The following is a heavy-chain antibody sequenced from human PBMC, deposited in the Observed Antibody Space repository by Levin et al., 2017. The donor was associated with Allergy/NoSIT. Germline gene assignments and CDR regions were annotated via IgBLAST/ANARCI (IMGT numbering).Heavy chain of an antibody. V-gene: IGHV3-53*01. Sequence: GESLKISCAASGFTISSNYMSWVRQAPGKGLEWVSVIYSGGSTYYADSVKGRFTISRDNSKNTLYLQMNSLRAEDTAVYYCAREGGRRARIYYYYGMDVWGQGTTVTVSS. CDR3: AREGGRRARIYYYYGMDV. D-gene: IGHD5-12*01. J-gene: IGHJ6*02. CDR1: GFTISSNY. CDR2: IYSGGST.